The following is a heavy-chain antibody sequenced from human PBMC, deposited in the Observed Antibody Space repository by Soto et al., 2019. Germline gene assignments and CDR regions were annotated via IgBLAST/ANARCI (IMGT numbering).Heavy chain of an antibody. J-gene: IGHJ4*02. Sequence: GGSLRRSCAGSGFTVSSNYMSWVRQATGKGLEWVSFIYSGGSTYYADSVQGRFTISREHSNNTLYLQMNSLRAEDTPVYYSARVAWVYYDSTGDIDYWGQGTMVTVSS. CDR2: IYSGGST. V-gene: IGHV3-53*01. D-gene: IGHD3-22*01. CDR1: GFTVSSNY. CDR3: ARVAWVYYDSTGDIDY.